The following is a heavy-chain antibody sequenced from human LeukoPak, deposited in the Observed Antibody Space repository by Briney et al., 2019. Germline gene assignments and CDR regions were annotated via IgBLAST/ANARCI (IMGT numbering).Heavy chain of an antibody. D-gene: IGHD6-19*01. V-gene: IGHV3-53*01. CDR2: IYSGGNT. J-gene: IGHJ4*02. Sequence: AGGSLRLSCAASGLTVSSNCMSWVRQAPGKGLEWVSFIYSGGNTYYADSVKGRFTISRDNSKNTVHLQMNSLRAEDTAVYYCAKVGIQQWLSQGQFFDYWGQGTLVTVSS. CDR1: GLTVSSNC. CDR3: AKVGIQQWLSQGQFFDY.